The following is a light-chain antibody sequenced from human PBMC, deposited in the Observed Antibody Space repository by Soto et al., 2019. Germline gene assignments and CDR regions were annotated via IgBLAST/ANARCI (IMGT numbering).Light chain of an antibody. Sequence: DIQMTQSPSTLSASVGDRVTITCRASQSISIWLAWHQQKPGKAPKLLIYDASSLESGVPSRFSGRGSGTEFTLTISSLQPDDFATYYCQQYDNYSPWTFGQGTKVDIK. CDR3: QQYDNYSPWT. J-gene: IGKJ1*01. CDR1: QSISIW. V-gene: IGKV1-5*01. CDR2: DAS.